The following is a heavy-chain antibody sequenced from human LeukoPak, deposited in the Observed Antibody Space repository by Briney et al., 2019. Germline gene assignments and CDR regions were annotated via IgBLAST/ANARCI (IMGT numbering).Heavy chain of an antibody. J-gene: IGHJ4*02. CDR1: GFTCSDYY. V-gene: IGHV3-11*01. D-gene: IGHD2/OR15-2a*01. Sequence: AGVSLRRSGAASGFTCSDYYMSWIRQAPGKGLEWVSYISSRGSTIYYADSVKGRFTISRDNAKNSLYLQMNSLRAEDTAVYYCARHSITFDYWGQGTLVTVSS. CDR2: ISSRGSTI. CDR3: ARHSITFDY.